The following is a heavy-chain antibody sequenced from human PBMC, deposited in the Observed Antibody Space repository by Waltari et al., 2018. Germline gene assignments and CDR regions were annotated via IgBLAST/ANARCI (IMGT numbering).Heavy chain of an antibody. D-gene: IGHD5-18*01. CDR3: AKRDTNIRRGAFDM. Sequence: EVQLLESGGGLIQPGGSLRLSCAASGFTFDSYAMNWVRQAPGKGLGCVSGSSSRGGTTYYAASVKGRFTMSRDNSKNTLFLQMSSLRAEDTALYYCAKRDTNIRRGAFDMWGQGTMVTVS. CDR1: GFTFDSYA. V-gene: IGHV3-23*01. J-gene: IGHJ3*02. CDR2: SSSRGGTT.